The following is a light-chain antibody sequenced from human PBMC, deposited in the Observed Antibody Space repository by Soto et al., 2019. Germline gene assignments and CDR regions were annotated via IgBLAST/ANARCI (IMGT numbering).Light chain of an antibody. CDR1: QSISSW. CDR3: QQYDSYPLT. CDR2: KTS. J-gene: IGKJ4*01. V-gene: IGKV1-5*03. Sequence: DIQMTQSPSTLSASVGDRVTITCRASQSISSWLAWYQKKPGKAPNLLIYKTSSLESGVPSRFSGSGSGTEFTLTVNSLQPDHFATYYCQQYDSYPLTFGGGTKVEIK.